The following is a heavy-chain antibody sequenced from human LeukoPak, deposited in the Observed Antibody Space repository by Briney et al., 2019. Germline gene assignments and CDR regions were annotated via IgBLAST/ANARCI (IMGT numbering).Heavy chain of an antibody. Sequence: GGSLTLSCAASGFAFNKAWMSWVRQVPGKRPVWVSRINDDGSDTIYADSVRGRFTISRDDAKNTVYLQMNNLRAEDTAVYYCVRGGPSTWSWGQGTLVTVSS. D-gene: IGHD2-15*01. CDR1: GFAFNKAW. V-gene: IGHV3-74*01. CDR2: INDDGSDT. CDR3: VRGGPSTWS. J-gene: IGHJ5*02.